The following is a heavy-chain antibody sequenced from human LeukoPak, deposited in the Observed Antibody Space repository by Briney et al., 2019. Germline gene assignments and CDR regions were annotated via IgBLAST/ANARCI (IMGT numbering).Heavy chain of an antibody. CDR2: ISSSSSTI. V-gene: IGHV3-48*04. CDR1: GFTFSSYS. J-gene: IGHJ6*03. D-gene: IGHD3-3*01. CDR3: ARDAQFWSGYSLGYYYYYMDV. Sequence: GGSLRLSCAASGFTFSSYSVNWVRQAPGKGLEWVSYISSSSSTIYYADSVKGRFTISRDNAKNSLYLQMNSLRAEDTAVYYCARDAQFWSGYSLGYYYYYMDVWGKGTTVTVSS.